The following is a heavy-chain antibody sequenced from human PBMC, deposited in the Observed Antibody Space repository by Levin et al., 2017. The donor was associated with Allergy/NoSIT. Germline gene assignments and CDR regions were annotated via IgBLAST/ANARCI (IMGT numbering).Heavy chain of an antibody. CDR1: GFTFSSYA. J-gene: IGHJ4*02. V-gene: IGHV3-30-3*01. Sequence: GGSLRLSCAASGFTFSSYAMHWVRQAPGKGLEWVAVISYDGSNKYYADSVKGRFTISRDNSKNTLYLQMNSLRAEDTAMYYCVRVITMVRGVPDYWGQGNLVTVSS. CDR3: VRVITMVRGVPDY. CDR2: ISYDGSNK. D-gene: IGHD3-10*01.